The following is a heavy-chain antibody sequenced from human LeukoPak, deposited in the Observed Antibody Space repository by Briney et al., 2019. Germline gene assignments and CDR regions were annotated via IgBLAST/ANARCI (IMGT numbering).Heavy chain of an antibody. Sequence: PGGSLRLSCAASGFTFSTYAMSWVRQAPGKGLEWVSGINADDFRTYYADSVKGRFTMSRHTSKNTLDLQMNSLRVEDTAVYYCARWKMEGIVVDVFDIWGQGTRVTVSS. CDR3: ARWKMEGIVVDVFDI. CDR2: INADDFRT. D-gene: IGHD3-22*01. V-gene: IGHV3-23*01. J-gene: IGHJ3*02. CDR1: GFTFSTYA.